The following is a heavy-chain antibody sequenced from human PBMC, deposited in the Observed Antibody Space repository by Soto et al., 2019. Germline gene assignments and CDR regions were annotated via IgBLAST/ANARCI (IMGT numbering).Heavy chain of an antibody. J-gene: IGHJ3*02. D-gene: IGHD3-22*01. CDR3: ARRAALYYYDYGALDI. V-gene: IGHV4-39*01. CDR2: IYYSGST. Sequence: QLQLQESGPGLVKPSETLSLTCTVSGGSISSSSYYWGWIRQPPGKGLEWIGRIYYSGSTYYNPCLKSRVTISVDTSKNQFSLKLSSVTAADTAVSYCARRAALYYYDYGALDIWGQGTMVTVSS. CDR1: GGSISSSSYY.